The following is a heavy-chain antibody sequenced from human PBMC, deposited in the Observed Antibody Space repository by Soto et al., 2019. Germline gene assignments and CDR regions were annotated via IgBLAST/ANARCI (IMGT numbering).Heavy chain of an antibody. CDR1: GGSFSRGGYY. Sequence: QLQLQESGPGLVKPSQTLSLACTVSGGSFSRGGYYWSWIRQLPGKGLEWIGYTYYSGSTYYYPSLKSRFTISLDTSKNQSSLKLSSVTAADTAVYYCAIATSFSVHHGYWGQATLGTFSA. J-gene: IGHJ4*02. D-gene: IGHD3-10*02. CDR2: TYYSGST. V-gene: IGHV4-31*03. CDR3: AIATSFSVHHGY.